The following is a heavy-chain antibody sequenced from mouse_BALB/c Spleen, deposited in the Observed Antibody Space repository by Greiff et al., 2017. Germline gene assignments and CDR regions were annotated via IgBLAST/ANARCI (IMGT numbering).Heavy chain of an antibody. V-gene: IGHV3-6*02. CDR1: GYSITSGYY. D-gene: IGHD1-2*01. CDR2: ISYDGSN. J-gene: IGHJ1*01. Sequence: EVQLVESGPGLVKPSQSLSLTCSVTGYSITSGYYWNWIRQFPGNKLEWMGYISYDGSNNYNPSLKNRISITRDTSKNQFFLKLNSVTTEDTATYYCASYYGYDWYFDVWGAGTTVTVSS. CDR3: ASYYGYDWYFDV.